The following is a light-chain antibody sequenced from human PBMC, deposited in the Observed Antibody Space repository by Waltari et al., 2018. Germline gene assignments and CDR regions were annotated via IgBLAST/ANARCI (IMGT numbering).Light chain of an antibody. V-gene: IGLV2-23*02. CDR2: EVT. J-gene: IGLJ2*01. CDR1: SSDVGGYSI. Sequence: QSALTPPASVSGSPGQSITISCTGTSSDVGGYSIFFWSQQHPGKAPTVIIYEVTKRPSGVSNRFSGSKSGNTASLTISGLQAEDEADYYCCSYAGGDTLIFGGGTKLTVL. CDR3: CSYAGGDTLI.